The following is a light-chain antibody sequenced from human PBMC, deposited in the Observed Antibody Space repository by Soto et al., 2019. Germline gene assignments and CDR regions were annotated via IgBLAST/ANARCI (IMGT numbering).Light chain of an antibody. J-gene: IGKJ4*01. CDR2: WAS. CDR1: QSVLYSSNNKNY. V-gene: IGKV4-1*01. Sequence: DIVMTQSPDSLAESLGERATINCKSSQSVLYSSNNKNYLAWYQQKPGQPPKLLIYWASTRESGVPDRFSGSGSGPDFPLTISSLQAEDVAVYYCQQYYSTPRLTFGGGTEVEIK. CDR3: QQYYSTPRLT.